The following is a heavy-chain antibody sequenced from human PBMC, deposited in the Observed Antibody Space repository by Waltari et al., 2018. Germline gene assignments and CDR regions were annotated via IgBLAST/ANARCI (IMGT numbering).Heavy chain of an antibody. Sequence: QLQLQESGPGLVKPSETLSLTCTVSGASINRGGAYWGRVRQSPGRGLEWITSATSGSAHYNPSLRSRITTSLDTSKNRFSLNVTSVTAADSAFYYCVRVKGGYSSGWFFHYIDFWGHGALVTVSS. J-gene: IGHJ4*01. CDR2: ATSGSA. CDR3: VRVKGGYSSGWFFHYIDF. D-gene: IGHD6-19*01. V-gene: IGHV4-39*07. CDR1: GASINRGGAY.